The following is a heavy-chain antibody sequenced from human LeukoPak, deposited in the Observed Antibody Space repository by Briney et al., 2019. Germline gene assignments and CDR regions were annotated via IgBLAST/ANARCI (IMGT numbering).Heavy chain of an antibody. CDR1: GGSISSSNW. CDR3: ATYDVVAAIFDY. CDR2: IYDSGST. V-gene: IGHV4-4*02. D-gene: IGHD2-15*01. Sequence: SETLSLTCAVSGGSISSSNWGRWVRQPPGKGLEWIGEIYDSGSTNYNPSLKSRVTISVDKSKNQFSLKLSSVTAADTAVYFCATYDVVAAIFDYWGQGTLVTVSS. J-gene: IGHJ4*02.